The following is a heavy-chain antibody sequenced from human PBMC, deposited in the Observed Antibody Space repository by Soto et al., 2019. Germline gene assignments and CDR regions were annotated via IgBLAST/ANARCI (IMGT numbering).Heavy chain of an antibody. Sequence: GESLKISCKGSGYSFTSYWIGWVRQMPGKGLEWMGIIYPGDSDTRYSPSFQGQVTISADKSISTAYLQWSSLKASDTAMYYCARRYCSGGSCSSAQGRTINWFDPWGQGTLVTVSS. CDR3: ARRYCSGGSCSSAQGRTINWFDP. D-gene: IGHD2-15*01. V-gene: IGHV5-51*01. CDR2: IYPGDSDT. CDR1: GYSFTSYW. J-gene: IGHJ5*02.